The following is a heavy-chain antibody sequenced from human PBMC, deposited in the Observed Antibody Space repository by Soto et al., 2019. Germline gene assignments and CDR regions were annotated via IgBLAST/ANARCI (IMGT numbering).Heavy chain of an antibody. D-gene: IGHD3-22*01. CDR3: ATDLYYDSSGYYYNAFDI. V-gene: IGHV1-24*01. J-gene: IGHJ3*02. CDR2: FDPEDGET. Sequence: QVQLVQSGAEVKKPGASVKVSCTVSGYTLTELSMHWVRQAPGKGLEWMGGFDPEDGETIYAQKFQGRVTMTEDTSTDTAYMELSSLRSEDTAVYYCATDLYYDSSGYYYNAFDIWGQGTMVTVSS. CDR1: GYTLTELS.